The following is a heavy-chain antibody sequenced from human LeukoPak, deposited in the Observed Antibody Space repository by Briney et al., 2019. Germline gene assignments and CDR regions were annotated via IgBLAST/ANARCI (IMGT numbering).Heavy chain of an antibody. CDR1: GFAFNYAW. Sequence: GGSLRLSCAASGFAFNYAWMSWVRQVPGKGLEWVSAISGSGGSTYYADSVKGRFTISRDNSKNTLYLQMNSLRAEDTAVYYCAKDRLGYSSGWYDYWGQGTLDTVSS. V-gene: IGHV3-23*01. CDR2: ISGSGGST. J-gene: IGHJ4*02. CDR3: AKDRLGYSSGWYDY. D-gene: IGHD6-19*01.